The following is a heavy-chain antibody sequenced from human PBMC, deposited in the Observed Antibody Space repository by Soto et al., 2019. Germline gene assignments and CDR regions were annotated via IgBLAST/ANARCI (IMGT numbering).Heavy chain of an antibody. J-gene: IGHJ4*02. CDR1: GFTFSSYD. V-gene: IGHV3-13*01. D-gene: IGHD3-3*01. CDR2: IGTAGDT. Sequence: GGSLRLSCAASGFTFSSYDMHWVRQATGKGLEWVSAIGTAGDTYYPGSVKGRFTISRENAKNSLYLQMNSLRAGDTAVYYCARGSGNYDFWSGLSPYYFDYWGQGTLVTVSS. CDR3: ARGSGNYDFWSGLSPYYFDY.